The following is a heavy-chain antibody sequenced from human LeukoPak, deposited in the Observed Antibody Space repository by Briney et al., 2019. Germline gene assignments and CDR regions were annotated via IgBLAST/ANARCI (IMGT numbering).Heavy chain of an antibody. CDR2: IYSNGST. V-gene: IGHV4-4*02. Sequence: PSGTLSLTCAVSGGSISGDNWWSWVRQPPGKGLEWIGYIYSNGSTNYNPSLKSRLTISVDASKNQFSLKLTSVTAADTAVYYCARAYYYGSGSYGLDYWGQGTLVTVSS. J-gene: IGHJ4*02. CDR1: GGSISGDNW. CDR3: ARAYYYGSGSYGLDY. D-gene: IGHD3-10*01.